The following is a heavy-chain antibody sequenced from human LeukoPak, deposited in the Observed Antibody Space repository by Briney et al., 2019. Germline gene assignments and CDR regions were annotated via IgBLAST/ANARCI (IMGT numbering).Heavy chain of an antibody. CDR1: GYTFTSYD. D-gene: IGHD6-19*01. Sequence: ASVKVSCKASGYTFTSYDINWVRQATGQGLEWMGWMNPNSGNTDYAQKFQGRVTMTRNTSISTAYMELSSLKSEDTAVYYCARGPLAVDDYWGQGALVTVSS. CDR2: MNPNSGNT. V-gene: IGHV1-8*01. CDR3: ARGPLAVDDY. J-gene: IGHJ4*02.